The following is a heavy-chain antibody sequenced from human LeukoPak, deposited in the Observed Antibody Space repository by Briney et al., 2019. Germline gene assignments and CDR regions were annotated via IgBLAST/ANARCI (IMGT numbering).Heavy chain of an antibody. D-gene: IGHD2-21*02. CDR3: ARVGYCGGDCYPRLYYYYYMDV. CDR2: IYYSGST. J-gene: IGHJ6*03. Sequence: SETLSLTCTVSGGSISSHYWSWIRQPPGKGLEWIGYIYYSGSTNYNPSLKSRVTISVDTSKNQFSLKLSSVTAADTAVYYCARVGYCGGDCYPRLYYYYYMDVWGKGTTVTVSS. CDR1: GGSISSHY. V-gene: IGHV4-59*11.